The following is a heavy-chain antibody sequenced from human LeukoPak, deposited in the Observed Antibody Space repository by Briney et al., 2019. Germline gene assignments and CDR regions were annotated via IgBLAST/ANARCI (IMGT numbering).Heavy chain of an antibody. Sequence: GGSLRLSCAASGFTFSGYAMHWVRQAPGKGLDWVAVISYEGSNEYYADSVKGRFTISRDNSRNTLYLQMNSLRDEETAVYYCAKRRGDIVVEIADRGHGVFDIWGQGPMVTVSS. CDR1: GFTFSGYA. J-gene: IGHJ3*02. CDR2: ISYEGSNE. D-gene: IGHD2-15*01. V-gene: IGHV3-30*04. CDR3: AKRRGDIVVEIADRGHGVFDI.